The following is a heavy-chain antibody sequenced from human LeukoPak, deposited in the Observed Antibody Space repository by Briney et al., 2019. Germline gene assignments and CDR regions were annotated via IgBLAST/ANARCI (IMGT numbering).Heavy chain of an antibody. CDR2: IYYSGST. J-gene: IGHJ4*02. Sequence: SETLSLTCTVSGGSISSYYWSWIRQPPGKGLEWIGYIYYSGSTNYNPSLKSRVTISVDTSKNQFSLKLSSVTAADTAVYYCARDGGAYSSSWYSLDYWGQGTLVTVSS. D-gene: IGHD6-13*01. CDR3: ARDGGAYSSSWYSLDY. V-gene: IGHV4-59*01. CDR1: GGSISSYY.